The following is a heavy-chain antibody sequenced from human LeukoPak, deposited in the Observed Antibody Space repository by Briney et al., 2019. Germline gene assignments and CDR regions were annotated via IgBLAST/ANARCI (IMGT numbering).Heavy chain of an antibody. V-gene: IGHV1-2*02. Sequence: GASVTVSCKATGYTFTGHYMHWVRQAPGQGLEWMGWINPNSGGTNYEQKFQGRVTMTRDTSISTAYMELSRLRSDDTAVYYCARDLGGSYYYYYYMDVWGKGTTVTVSS. J-gene: IGHJ6*03. CDR1: GYTFTGHY. CDR2: INPNSGGT. D-gene: IGHD1-26*01. CDR3: ARDLGGSYYYYYYMDV.